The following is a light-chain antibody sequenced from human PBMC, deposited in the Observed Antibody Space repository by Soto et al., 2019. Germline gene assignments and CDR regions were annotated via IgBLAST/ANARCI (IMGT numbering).Light chain of an antibody. V-gene: IGKV3-20*01. J-gene: IGKJ1*01. CDR1: QSVNSDY. CDR2: IAS. CDR3: QQYGTSPWT. Sequence: EIVLTQSPGTLSLFPGERATLSCRATQSVNSDYLAWYQQKPGQAPRLLIYIASRRATGIPDRFSGSGSGTDFTLTIYSLEPEDFALYYCQQYGTSPWTFGQGTKVEIK.